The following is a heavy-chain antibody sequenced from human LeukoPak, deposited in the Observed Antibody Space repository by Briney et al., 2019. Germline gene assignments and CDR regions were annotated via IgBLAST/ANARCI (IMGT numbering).Heavy chain of an antibody. CDR2: MNPNSGNT. CDR1: GYTFTGYY. CDR3: ARGYVRFYGNRVRGTQGVWFDP. J-gene: IGHJ5*02. V-gene: IGHV1-8*02. D-gene: IGHD3-10*01. Sequence: PVASVKVSCKASGYTFTGYYMHWVRQAPGQGLEWMGWMNPNSGNTGYAQKFQGRVTMTRNTSISTAYMELSSLRSEDTAVYYCARGYVRFYGNRVRGTQGVWFDPWGQGTLVTVPS.